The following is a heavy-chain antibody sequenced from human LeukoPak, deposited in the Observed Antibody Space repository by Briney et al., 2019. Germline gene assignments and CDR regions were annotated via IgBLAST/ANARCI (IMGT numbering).Heavy chain of an antibody. CDR2: ISFDKTTK. Sequence: GGSLRLSCAASGFAFGRYAMHWVRQPPGKGLEWVAVISFDKTTKDYGDSVKGRFTISRDNSENTLYLQMNSLRAEDTAVYYCARQWLVHAFDIWGQGRMVTASS. CDR3: ARQWLVHAFDI. CDR1: GFAFGRYA. J-gene: IGHJ3*02. D-gene: IGHD6-19*01. V-gene: IGHV3-30*03.